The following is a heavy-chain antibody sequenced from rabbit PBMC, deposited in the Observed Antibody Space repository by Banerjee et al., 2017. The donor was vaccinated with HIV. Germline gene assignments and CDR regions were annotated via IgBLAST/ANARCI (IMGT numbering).Heavy chain of an antibody. D-gene: IGHD5-1*01. CDR2: IYAGSSGTT. CDR3: ARAYVDGSVGVWNL. V-gene: IGHV1S45*01. Sequence: QQQLVESGGDLVKPGASLTLTCTASGFTLSSYWICWVRQAPGKGLEWIACIYAGSSGTTEYASWAKGRFTISKTSSTTVTLQMTSLTVADTATYFCARAYVDGSVGVWNLWGPGTLVTVS. CDR1: GFTLSSYW. J-gene: IGHJ4*01.